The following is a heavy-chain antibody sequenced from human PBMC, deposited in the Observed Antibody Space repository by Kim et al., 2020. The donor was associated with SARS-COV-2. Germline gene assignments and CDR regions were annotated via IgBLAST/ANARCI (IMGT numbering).Heavy chain of an antibody. J-gene: IGHJ4*02. CDR2: ISYDGSNK. D-gene: IGHD3-22*01. V-gene: IGHV3-30*04. CDR1: GFTFSSYA. CDR3: ARDRAASYYDSSGFSFDY. Sequence: GGSLRLSCAASGFTFSSYAMHWVRQAPGKGLEWVAVISYDGSNKYYADSVKGRFTISRDNSKNTLYLQMNSLRAEDTAVYYCARDRAASYYDSSGFSFDYWGQGTLVTVSS.